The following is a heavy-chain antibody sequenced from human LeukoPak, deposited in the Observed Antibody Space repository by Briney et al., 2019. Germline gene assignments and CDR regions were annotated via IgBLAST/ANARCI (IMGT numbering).Heavy chain of an antibody. D-gene: IGHD5-18*01. V-gene: IGHV4-34*01. CDR1: GGSFSGYY. Sequence: SETLSLTCAVYGGSFSGYYWSWIRQPPGKGLEWIGEINHSGSTNYNPSLKSRVTISVDTSQNQFSLRLSSVTAADTAVYYCAKSMTIQSRPFDVWGQGTMVTVSS. CDR3: AKSMTIQSRPFDV. CDR2: INHSGST. J-gene: IGHJ3*01.